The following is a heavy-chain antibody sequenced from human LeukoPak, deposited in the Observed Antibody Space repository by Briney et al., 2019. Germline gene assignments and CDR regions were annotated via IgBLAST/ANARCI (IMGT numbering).Heavy chain of an antibody. Sequence: GGSLRLSCAASGFTVSSNYLSWVRQAPGKGLEWVSVIYSGGSTYYADSVKGRFTISRDNSKNTLHLPMNSLRAEDTAVYYCARDSSFTESLNSMDVWGQGTTVTVSS. V-gene: IGHV3-66*01. D-gene: IGHD4-11*01. CDR1: GFTVSSNY. CDR3: ARDSSFTESLNSMDV. CDR2: IYSGGST. J-gene: IGHJ6*02.